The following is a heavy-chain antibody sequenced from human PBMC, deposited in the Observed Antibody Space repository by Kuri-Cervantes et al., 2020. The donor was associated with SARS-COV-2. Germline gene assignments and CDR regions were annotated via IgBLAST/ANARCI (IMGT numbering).Heavy chain of an antibody. CDR2: ISTSGGDT. CDR3: ASVSTMGVSLD. V-gene: IGHV3-23*01. Sequence: GESLKISCAASRFIFNKYDLIWVRQAPGKGLEWVSSISTSGGDTNYADSLKGRFTISRDNSKNTLYLQMNSLRVEDTAVYYCASVSTMGVSLDWGQGTLVTVSS. J-gene: IGHJ4*02. D-gene: IGHD5-24*01. CDR1: RFIFNKYD.